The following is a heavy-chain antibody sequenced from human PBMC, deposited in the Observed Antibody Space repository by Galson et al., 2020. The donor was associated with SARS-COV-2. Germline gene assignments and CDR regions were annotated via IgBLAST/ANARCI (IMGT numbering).Heavy chain of an antibody. J-gene: IGHJ4*02. CDR1: GFAFSSYT. D-gene: IGHD3-10*01. Sequence: GGSLRLSCAASGFAFSSYTMNWVRQAPGKGLEWVASLDTSSTYIYHGDSLKGRFTISRDNAENSLYLQMNSLRAEDTAVYYCARSPPASTSGTSIYFDYWGQGTQVTVSS. V-gene: IGHV3-21*01. CDR2: LDTSSTYI. CDR3: ARSPPASTSGTSIYFDY.